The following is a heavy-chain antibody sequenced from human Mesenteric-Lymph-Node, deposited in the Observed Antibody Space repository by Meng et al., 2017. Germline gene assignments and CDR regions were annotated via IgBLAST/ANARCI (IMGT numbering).Heavy chain of an antibody. CDR1: GYTFTSYA. J-gene: IGHJ4*02. D-gene: IGHD3-10*01. V-gene: IGHV1-69*13. CDR2: IIPIFGTA. CDR3: ARAPLGYFDY. Sequence: VQLVQSGAEVKKPGASVKVSCKASGYTFTSYARHWVRQAPGQRLEWMGWIIPIFGTANYAQKFQGRVTITADESTSTAYMELSSLRSEDTAVYYCARAPLGYFDYWGQGTLVTVSS.